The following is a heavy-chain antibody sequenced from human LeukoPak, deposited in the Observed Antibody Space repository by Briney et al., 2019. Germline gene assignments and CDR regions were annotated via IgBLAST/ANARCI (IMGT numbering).Heavy chain of an antibody. V-gene: IGHV3-15*01. CDR1: GFTFSNAW. CDR3: TTVQYSGYDNLFDY. D-gene: IGHD5-12*01. Sequence: PGGSLRLSCAASGFTFSNAWMSWVRQAPGKGLEWVGRIKSKTDGGTTDYAAPVEGRFTISRDDSKNTLYLQMNSLKTEDTAVYYCTTVQYSGYDNLFDYWGQGTLVTVSS. CDR2: IKSKTDGGTT. J-gene: IGHJ4*02.